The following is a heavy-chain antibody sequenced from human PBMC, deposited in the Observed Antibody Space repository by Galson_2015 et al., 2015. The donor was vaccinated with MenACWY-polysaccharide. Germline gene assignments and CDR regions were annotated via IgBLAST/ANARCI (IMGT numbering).Heavy chain of an antibody. D-gene: IGHD5-18*01. CDR3: AKKGGGDTAPYFDY. J-gene: IGHJ4*02. Sequence: SVKVSCKASGYTFTSYGISWVRQAPGQGLEWMGWISAYNGNTNYAQKLQGRVTMTTDTSTSTAYMELRSLRSDDTAVYYCAKKGGGDTAPYFDYWGQGTLVTVSS. V-gene: IGHV1-18*01. CDR1: GYTFTSYG. CDR2: ISAYNGNT.